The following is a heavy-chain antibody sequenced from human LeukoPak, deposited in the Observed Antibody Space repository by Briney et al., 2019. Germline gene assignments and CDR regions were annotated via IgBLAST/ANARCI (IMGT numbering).Heavy chain of an antibody. J-gene: IGHJ4*02. CDR2: VYYTGST. V-gene: IGHV4-59*12. D-gene: IGHD2-21*02. CDR1: GGSISSYH. Sequence: PSETLSLTCTVSGGSISSYHWSWVRQPPGKGLEWIGFVYYTGSTNYSPSLKSRVTISLDTSKNQFSLKLSSVTAADTAVYFCARDLGTAGRPNDNWGQGILVTVSS. CDR3: ARDLGTAGRPNDN.